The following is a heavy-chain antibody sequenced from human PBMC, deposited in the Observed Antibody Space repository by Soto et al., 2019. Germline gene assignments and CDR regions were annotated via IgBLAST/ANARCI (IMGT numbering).Heavy chain of an antibody. CDR2: IYTSGIT. CDR3: ARDGDFWSGSYAFDI. D-gene: IGHD3-3*01. CDR1: GGSISSYF. V-gene: IGHV4-4*07. Sequence: QVQLQESGPGLAKPSETLSLTCTVSGGSISSYFWSWIRQPAGKGLEWIGRIYTSGITNYNPSLKSRVTMSVDTSKNQFSLRLSSVTAADTAVYYCARDGDFWSGSYAFDICGQGTMVTVSS. J-gene: IGHJ3*02.